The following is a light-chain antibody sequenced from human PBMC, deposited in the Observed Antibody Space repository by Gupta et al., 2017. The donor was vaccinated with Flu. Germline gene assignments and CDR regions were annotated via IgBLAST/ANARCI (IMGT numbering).Light chain of an antibody. CDR2: KDS. CDR1: AVANNY. Sequence: GETATITGTADAVANNYAYWYQHKSAQAPVLLFYKDSVRRSATPARFSASNSATTTTVTTSGVQAEVEADYYYHSADTSSNIRVFGGGIKLTVL. V-gene: IGLV3-25*01. CDR3: HSADTSSNIRV. J-gene: IGLJ3*02.